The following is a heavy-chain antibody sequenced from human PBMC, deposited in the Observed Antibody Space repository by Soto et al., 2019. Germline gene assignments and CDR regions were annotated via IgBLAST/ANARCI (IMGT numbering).Heavy chain of an antibody. V-gene: IGHV1-18*01. CDR2: ISVYNGNT. CDR1: SYTFSNYS. D-gene: IGHD7-27*01. J-gene: IGHJ6*02. CDR3: ARDTRDGDGYYGLDV. Sequence: QVQLVQSGAEVKKPGASVKVSCKASSYTFSNYSISWVRQAPGQGLEWMGWISVYNGNTNYAQKLQGRVTMTTDTSTSTAYMELRSLRSDDTAVYYCARDTRDGDGYYGLDVWGQGTTVTVSS.